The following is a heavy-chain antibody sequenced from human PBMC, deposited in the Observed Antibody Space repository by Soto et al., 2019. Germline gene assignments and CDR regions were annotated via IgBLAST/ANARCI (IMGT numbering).Heavy chain of an antibody. J-gene: IGHJ4*02. D-gene: IGHD6-13*01. Sequence: ASVKVSCKASGYTFTGYYMHWVRQAPGQGLEWMGWINPNSGGTNYAQKFQGWVTMTRDTSISTAYMELSRLRSDDTAVYYCARDYKKDSSSWYDYWGQGTLVTVSS. CDR3: ARDYKKDSSSWYDY. V-gene: IGHV1-2*04. CDR1: GYTFTGYY. CDR2: INPNSGGT.